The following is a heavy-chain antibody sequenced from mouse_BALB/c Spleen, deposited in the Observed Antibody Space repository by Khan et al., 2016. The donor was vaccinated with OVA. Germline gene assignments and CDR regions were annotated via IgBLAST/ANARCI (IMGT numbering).Heavy chain of an antibody. Sequence: QIQLVQSGPELKKPGETVKISCKASGYTFTDYSMHWVKQAPGKGLKWMGWINTETGEPTYADDFKGRFAFSLETSASTAYLQINNLKNEDTATXFWAGRKHWYLDGLGAGTTGTVSS. V-gene: IGHV9-2-1*01. J-gene: IGHJ1*01. CDR1: GYTFTDYS. CDR3: AGRKHWYLDG. CDR2: INTETGEP.